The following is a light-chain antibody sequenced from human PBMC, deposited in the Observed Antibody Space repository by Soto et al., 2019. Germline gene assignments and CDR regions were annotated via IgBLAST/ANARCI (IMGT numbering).Light chain of an antibody. CDR3: QLYGTSPLWT. CDR1: QSVSSNY. J-gene: IGKJ1*01. V-gene: IGKV3-20*01. CDR2: GAS. Sequence: EIVLTQSPGTLSLSPWEIATLSCRASQSVSSNYLAWYQQKPGQAPRLLIYGASSRATGIPDRFSGSGSGTDFTLTISRLEPEDFAVYFCQLYGTSPLWTFGQGTKVDI.